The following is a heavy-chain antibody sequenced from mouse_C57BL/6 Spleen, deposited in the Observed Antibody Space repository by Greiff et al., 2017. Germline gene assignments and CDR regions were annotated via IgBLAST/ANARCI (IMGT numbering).Heavy chain of an antibody. CDR1: GYTFTSYW. J-gene: IGHJ2*01. D-gene: IGHD1-1*01. V-gene: IGHV1-50*01. CDR3: ASLVVGY. CDR2: IDPSDRYT. Sequence: QVQLQQSGAELVKPGASVKLSCKASGYTFTSYWMQWVKQRPGQGLEWIGEIDPSDRYTNYNQKFKGKATLTVDTSSSTAYMQLSSLTAEDSAVYYCASLVVGYWGQGTTLTVSS.